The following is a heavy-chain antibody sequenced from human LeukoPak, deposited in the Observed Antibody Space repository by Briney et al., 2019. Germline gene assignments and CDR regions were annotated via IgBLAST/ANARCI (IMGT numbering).Heavy chain of an antibody. CDR2: INSDGSST. V-gene: IGHV3-74*01. D-gene: IGHD6-19*01. CDR1: GFTFNNYW. CDR3: ARAPGEAVAGNYFDY. Sequence: GGSLRLSCAASGFTFNNYWMHWVRQAPGKGLVWVSRINSDGSSTSYADSVKGRFTISRDNAKNTLHLQMNSLRAEETAVYYCARAPGEAVAGNYFDYWGQGTLVTVSS. J-gene: IGHJ4*02.